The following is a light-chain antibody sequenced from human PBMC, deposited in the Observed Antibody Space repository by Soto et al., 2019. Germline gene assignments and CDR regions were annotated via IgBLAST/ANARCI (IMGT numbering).Light chain of an antibody. J-gene: IGKJ2*01. CDR2: AAS. CDR1: QSVSLS. Sequence: EVVLTHSPATLSVSPGERATLSCRASQSVSLSLAWYQQKPGQAPRLLIYAASTRATGIPGRFSGSGSGTDFTLTISSLQSEDFAVYYCQQYIDWPPYTVGQGT. CDR3: QQYIDWPPYT. V-gene: IGKV3-15*01.